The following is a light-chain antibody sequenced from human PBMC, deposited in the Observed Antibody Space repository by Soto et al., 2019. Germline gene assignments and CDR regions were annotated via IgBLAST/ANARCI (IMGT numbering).Light chain of an antibody. J-gene: IGLJ3*02. CDR1: GSNIGAGYD. V-gene: IGLV1-40*01. CDR2: NNN. Sequence: QSVLTQPPSVSGAPGQRVTISCTGSGSNIGAGYDVHWYQQLPGTAPKLLIYNNNNRPSGVPDRFSGSKSGTSASLAITGLQPEDEADYYCQSYETSLSAWVFGGGTKLTVL. CDR3: QSYETSLSAWV.